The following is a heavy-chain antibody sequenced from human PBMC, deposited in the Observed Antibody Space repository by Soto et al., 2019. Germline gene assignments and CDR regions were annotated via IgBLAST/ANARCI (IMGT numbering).Heavy chain of an antibody. CDR1: GGSFSGYY. Sequence: PSETLSLTCAVYGGSFSGYYWSWIRQPPGKGLEWIGEINHSGSTNYNPSLKSRVTISVDTSKNQFSLKLSSVTAADTAVYYCARATHIAAAGTSRYYGMDVWGQGTTVTVSS. D-gene: IGHD6-13*01. CDR2: INHSGST. CDR3: ARATHIAAAGTSRYYGMDV. V-gene: IGHV4-34*01. J-gene: IGHJ6*02.